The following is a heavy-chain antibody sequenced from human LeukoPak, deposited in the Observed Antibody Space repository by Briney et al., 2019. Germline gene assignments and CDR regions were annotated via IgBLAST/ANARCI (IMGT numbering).Heavy chain of an antibody. D-gene: IGHD3-10*01. CDR2: IYYSGST. Sequence: SETLSLTCTVSGGSISSYYWSWIRQPPGKGLEWIGYIYYSGSTNYNPSLKSRVTISVDASKNQFSLKLSSVTAADMAVYYCARYGGDDAFDIWGQGTMVTVSS. CDR3: ARYGGDDAFDI. J-gene: IGHJ3*02. CDR1: GGSISSYY. V-gene: IGHV4-59*01.